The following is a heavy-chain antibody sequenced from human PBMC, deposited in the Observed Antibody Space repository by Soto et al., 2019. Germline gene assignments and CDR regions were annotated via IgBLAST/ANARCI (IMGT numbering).Heavy chain of an antibody. Sequence: SETLSLTCAVYGGSFSGYYWSWIRQPPGKGLEWIGEINHSGSTNYNPSLKSQVTISVDTSKNQFSLKLSSVTAADTAVYYCASLLGYCSSTSCYAGPYYYYYGMDVWGQGTTVTVSS. CDR1: GGSFSGYY. D-gene: IGHD2-2*01. V-gene: IGHV4-34*01. CDR2: INHSGST. CDR3: ASLLGYCSSTSCYAGPYYYYYGMDV. J-gene: IGHJ6*02.